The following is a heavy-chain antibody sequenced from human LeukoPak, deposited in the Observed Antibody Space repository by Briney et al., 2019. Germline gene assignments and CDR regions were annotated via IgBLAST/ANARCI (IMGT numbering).Heavy chain of an antibody. D-gene: IGHD6-13*01. V-gene: IGHV1-3*01. Sequence: ASVKVSCKASGYTFTSYALHWVRQAPGQRLEWMGWINAGNGNTKYSQKFQGRVTITRDTSASTAYMEPSSLRSEDTAVYYCARPPGIAAAGTGYWGQGTLVTVSS. CDR2: INAGNGNT. CDR3: ARPPGIAAAGTGY. CDR1: GYTFTSYA. J-gene: IGHJ4*02.